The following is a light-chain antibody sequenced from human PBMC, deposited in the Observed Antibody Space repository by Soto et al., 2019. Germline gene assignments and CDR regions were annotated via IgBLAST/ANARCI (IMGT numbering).Light chain of an antibody. CDR1: QTVNQW. J-gene: IGKJ1*01. CDR3: QQYHSDRT. Sequence: DIQMTQSPSTLSASVGDRVTITCRASQTVNQWVAWFQHKKGKAPILLVYDASSLESVVPSRFSGGGFGTKFTLTISNLQPDDFATYYCQQYHSDRTFGLGTRVEV. V-gene: IGKV1-5*01. CDR2: DAS.